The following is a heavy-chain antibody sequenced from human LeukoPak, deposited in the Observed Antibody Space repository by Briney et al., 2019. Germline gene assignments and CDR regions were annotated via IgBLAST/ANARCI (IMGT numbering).Heavy chain of an antibody. CDR1: GGSFSGYY. D-gene: IGHD6-13*01. V-gene: IGHV4-34*01. CDR3: ARANRDSSSWGYYYYYMDV. J-gene: IGHJ6*03. Sequence: PSETLSLTCAVYGGSFSGYYWSWIRQPPGKGLEWIGEINHSGSTNYNPSLKSRVTISVDTSKNQFSLKLSSVTAADTAVYYCARANRDSSSWGYYYYYMDVWGKGTTVTVSS. CDR2: INHSGST.